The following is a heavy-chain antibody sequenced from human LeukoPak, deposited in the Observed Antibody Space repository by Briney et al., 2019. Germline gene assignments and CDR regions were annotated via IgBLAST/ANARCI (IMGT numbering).Heavy chain of an antibody. CDR3: ARVGTTSPDY. V-gene: IGHV3-48*03. Sequence: PGGSLRLSCAASGFTFSNYEMNWVRQAPGKGLAWVSYISASAGTIYYADPVKGRFTISRDNAKNSLYLQMNSLRVEDTAVYYCARVGTTSPDYWGQGTLVTVSS. CDR1: GFTFSNYE. D-gene: IGHD2-2*01. J-gene: IGHJ4*02. CDR2: ISASAGTI.